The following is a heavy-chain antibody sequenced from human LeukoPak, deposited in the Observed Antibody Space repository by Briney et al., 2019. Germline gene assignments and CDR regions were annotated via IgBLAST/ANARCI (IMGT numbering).Heavy chain of an antibody. Sequence: GGFLRLSCAASGFSVSNTYMSWVRQAPGKGLEWMGRIDPSDSYTNYSPSFQGHVTISADKSISTAYLQWSSLKASDTAMYYCARLGGRKSWVWFGELQGKAFDYWGQGTLVTVSS. CDR1: GFSVSNTY. CDR3: ARLGGRKSWVWFGELQGKAFDY. V-gene: IGHV5-10-1*01. CDR2: IDPSDSYT. J-gene: IGHJ4*02. D-gene: IGHD3-10*01.